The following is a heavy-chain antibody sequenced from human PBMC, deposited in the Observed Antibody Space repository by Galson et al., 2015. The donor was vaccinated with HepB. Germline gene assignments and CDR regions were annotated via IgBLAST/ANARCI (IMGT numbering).Heavy chain of an antibody. V-gene: IGHV3-48*01. CDR3: ARDVIFYGSGHYYHYYGMDA. J-gene: IGHJ6*02. Sequence: SLRLSCAASGFIFSSYSMNWVRQAPGKGLEWVSYVSSGNSTIYYADSVKGRFTISRDNAKNSLYLQMNSLRAEDTAVYYCARDVIFYGSGHYYHYYGMDAWGQGTTVTVSS. CDR2: VSSGNSTI. CDR1: GFIFSSYS. D-gene: IGHD3-10*01.